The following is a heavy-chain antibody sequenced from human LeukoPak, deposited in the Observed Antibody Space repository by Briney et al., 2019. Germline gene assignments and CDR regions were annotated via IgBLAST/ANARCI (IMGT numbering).Heavy chain of an antibody. D-gene: IGHD3-22*01. CDR1: GFTFSGYA. Sequence: GGSLRLSCAASGFTFSGYAMDWVRQAPGKGLEWLGVISYDGSNQYYADSVKGRFTISRENSKDTLYLQMSSLRAEDTAVYYCARDSYENSFDYWGQGTLVTVSS. J-gene: IGHJ4*02. CDR3: ARDSYENSFDY. CDR2: ISYDGSNQ. V-gene: IGHV3-30*15.